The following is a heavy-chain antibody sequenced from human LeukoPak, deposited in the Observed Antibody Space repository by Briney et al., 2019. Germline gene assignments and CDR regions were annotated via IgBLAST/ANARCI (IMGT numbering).Heavy chain of an antibody. V-gene: IGHV3-7*03. Sequence: PGGSLRLSCAASGFTFSSYWMSWVRQAPGKGLEWVANIKKDGSEKYYVDSVKGRFTISRDNAKTSLYLQMNSLRAEDTAVYYCAKDSLTYYYGSGSYGYWGQGTLVTVSS. CDR1: GFTFSSYW. D-gene: IGHD3-10*01. CDR2: IKKDGSEK. CDR3: AKDSLTYYYGSGSYGY. J-gene: IGHJ4*02.